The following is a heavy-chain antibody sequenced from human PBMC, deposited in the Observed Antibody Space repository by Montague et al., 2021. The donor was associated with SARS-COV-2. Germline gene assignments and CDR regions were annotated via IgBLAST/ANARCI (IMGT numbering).Heavy chain of an antibody. CDR1: GGSISSSSWN. Sequence: SETLSLTCTLSGGSISSSSWNWGWIRQPPGKGLEWIGSINYSGSSYYXPSLKSRVTISVDTPKNQFSLKLSSVTAADTAVYYCARVGRQQLVRLSGMDVWGQGTTVTVSS. D-gene: IGHD6-13*01. V-gene: IGHV4-39*07. CDR3: ARVGRQQLVRLSGMDV. J-gene: IGHJ6*02. CDR2: INYSGSS.